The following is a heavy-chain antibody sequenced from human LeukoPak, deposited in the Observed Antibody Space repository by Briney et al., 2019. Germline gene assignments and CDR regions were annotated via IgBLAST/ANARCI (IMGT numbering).Heavy chain of an antibody. CDR2: IYHSGST. V-gene: IGHV4-30-2*01. J-gene: IGHJ4*02. CDR3: ARDRGVGYSYEGPYFDY. CDR1: GGSISSGGYY. Sequence: PSETLSLTCTVSGGSISSGGYYWSWIRQPPGKGLEWIGYIYHSGSTYYNPSLKSRVTISVDRSKNQFSLKLSSVTAADTAVYYCARDRGVGYSYEGPYFDYWGQGTLVTVSS. D-gene: IGHD5-18*01.